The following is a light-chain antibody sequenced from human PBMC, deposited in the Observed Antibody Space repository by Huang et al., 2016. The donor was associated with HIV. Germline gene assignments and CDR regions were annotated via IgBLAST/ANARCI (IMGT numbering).Light chain of an antibody. CDR3: MQGTHWPGT. V-gene: IGKV2-30*01. CDR1: QSLVSSDGNTY. Sequence: DVVMTQLPLSLPVALGQPASIFCKSSQSLVSSDGNTYLNWFQQRPGQPPRRLIYQVSNRDTGVPDRFGGSGSGTHVALRINRVEAEDVAIYYCMQGTHWPGTFGQGTKMEI. J-gene: IGKJ1*01. CDR2: QVS.